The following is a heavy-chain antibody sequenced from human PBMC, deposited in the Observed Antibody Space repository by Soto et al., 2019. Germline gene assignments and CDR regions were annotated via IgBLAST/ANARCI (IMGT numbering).Heavy chain of an antibody. Sequence: KASETLSLTCTVSGGSISSNSYYWGWIRQPPGKGLEWIGSIYYNGDTYYNPSLKSRVTISVDTSKIQFSLKLGSVTAADTAVYYCARHYYGSGSYWNFDYWGQGALVTVSS. J-gene: IGHJ4*02. D-gene: IGHD3-10*01. V-gene: IGHV4-39*01. CDR2: IYYNGDT. CDR3: ARHYYGSGSYWNFDY. CDR1: GGSISSNSYY.